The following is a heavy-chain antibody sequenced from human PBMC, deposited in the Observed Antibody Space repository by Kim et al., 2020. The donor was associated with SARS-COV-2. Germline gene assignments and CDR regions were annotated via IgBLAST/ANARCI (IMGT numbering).Heavy chain of an antibody. V-gene: IGHV3-48*03. J-gene: IGHJ4*02. D-gene: IGHD3-10*01. CDR1: GFTFSSYE. Sequence: GGSLRLSCAASGFTFSSYEMNWVRQAPGKGLEWVSYISSSGSTIYYADSVKGRFTISRDNAKNSLYLQMNSLRAEDTAVYYCARDRAYYYGSGSPGENDYWGQGTLVTVSS. CDR3: ARDRAYYYGSGSPGENDY. CDR2: ISSSGSTI.